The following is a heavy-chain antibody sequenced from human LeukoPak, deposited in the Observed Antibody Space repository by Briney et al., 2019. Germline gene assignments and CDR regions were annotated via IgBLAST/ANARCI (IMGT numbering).Heavy chain of an antibody. Sequence: AGSLRLSCAASGFTFSSYSMNWFLQAPPKELQWVSSISSSSSYIYYADSVKGRFNISRDNAKNSLYLQMNCLRAEDTAVYYCAREVWLAVAGQWFDPWGQGTLVTVSS. CDR2: ISSSSSYI. CDR1: GFTFSSYS. D-gene: IGHD6-19*01. J-gene: IGHJ5*02. V-gene: IGHV3-21*01. CDR3: AREVWLAVAGQWFDP.